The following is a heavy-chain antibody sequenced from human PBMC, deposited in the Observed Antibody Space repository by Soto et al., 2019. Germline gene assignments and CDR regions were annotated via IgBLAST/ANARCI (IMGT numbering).Heavy chain of an antibody. CDR1: GYALTTYG. V-gene: IGHV1-18*01. Sequence: QVHLVQSGAEVKKPGASVKVSCKGSGYALTTYGFTWVRQAPGQGLEWMGWISAHNGNTNYAQKLQGRVTVTRDTSTSTAYMELRSLRSDDTAVYYCARGRYGDYWGQGALVTVSS. J-gene: IGHJ4*02. CDR2: ISAHNGNT. D-gene: IGHD1-1*01. CDR3: ARGRYGDY.